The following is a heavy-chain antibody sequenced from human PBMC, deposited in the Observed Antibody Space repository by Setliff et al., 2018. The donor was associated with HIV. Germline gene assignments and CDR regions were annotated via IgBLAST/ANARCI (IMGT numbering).Heavy chain of an antibody. J-gene: IGHJ4*02. CDR3: ALSWDLGELLAAVQY. CDR1: GYPFNTYW. Sequence: PGESLKISCKGSGYPFNTYWIGWVRQMPGKGLEWMGSIYPGDSDTRYRPSFEGQVTISADKSINTAYLQWRRLKASDTAMYYCALSWDLGELLAAVQYWGQGTLVTVSS. D-gene: IGHD3-10*01. CDR2: IYPGDSDT. V-gene: IGHV5-51*01.